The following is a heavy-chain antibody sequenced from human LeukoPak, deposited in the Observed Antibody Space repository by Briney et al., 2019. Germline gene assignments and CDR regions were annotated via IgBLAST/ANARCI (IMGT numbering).Heavy chain of an antibody. D-gene: IGHD6-13*01. Sequence: SETLSLTCTVSGGPISSYYWSWIRQPPGKGLEWIGYIYYSGSTNYNPSLKSRVTISVDTSKNQFSLKLSSVTAADTAVYYCARTTHPSTAAAGRISHYFDYWGQGTLVTVSS. CDR3: ARTTHPSTAAAGRISHYFDY. CDR2: IYYSGST. J-gene: IGHJ4*02. V-gene: IGHV4-59*12. CDR1: GGPISSYY.